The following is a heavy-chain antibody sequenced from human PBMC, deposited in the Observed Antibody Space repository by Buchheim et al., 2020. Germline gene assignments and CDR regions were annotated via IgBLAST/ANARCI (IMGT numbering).Heavy chain of an antibody. CDR2: INSDGSST. D-gene: IGHD3-9*01. J-gene: IGHJ4*02. V-gene: IGHV3-74*01. Sequence: EVQLVESGGGLVQPGGSLRLSCAASGFTFSSYWMHWVRQAPGKGLVWVSRINSDGSSTSYADSVKGRLTISRDNAKNTLYLQMNSLRAEDTAVYYCARNGEYYDILTGYYIPGYFDYWGQGTL. CDR3: ARNGEYYDILTGYYIPGYFDY. CDR1: GFTFSSYW.